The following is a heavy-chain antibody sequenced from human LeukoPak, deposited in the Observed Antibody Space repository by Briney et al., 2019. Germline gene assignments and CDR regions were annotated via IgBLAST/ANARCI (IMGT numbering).Heavy chain of an antibody. J-gene: IGHJ4*02. CDR1: GFPFSSYA. D-gene: IGHD3-16*01. CDR3: ARTRGPNVFGGVHDY. CDR2: ISGGGGST. Sequence: GGSLRLSCAASGFPFSSYAMSWVRQAPGKGLEWVSGISGGGGSTYFADSVRGRFTISRDNSKNTLYLQVNSLRAEDTAVHYCARTRGPNVFGGVHDYWGQGTLVTVSS. V-gene: IGHV3-23*01.